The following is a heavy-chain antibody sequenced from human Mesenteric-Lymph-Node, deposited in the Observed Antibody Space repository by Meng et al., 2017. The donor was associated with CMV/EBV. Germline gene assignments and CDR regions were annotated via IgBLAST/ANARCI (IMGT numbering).Heavy chain of an antibody. CDR2: IYHSGST. CDR3: ARRYCTGGTCYFFDL. D-gene: IGHD2-8*02. Sequence: GSLRLSCAVSGGSISSSNWWSWVRQPPGKGLEWIGEIYHSGSTNYNPSLKSRVTISVDKSKNQFSLKLSSVTAADTAIYYCARRYCTGGTCYFFDLWGQGTLVTVSS. J-gene: IGHJ4*02. CDR1: GGSISSSNW. V-gene: IGHV4-4*02.